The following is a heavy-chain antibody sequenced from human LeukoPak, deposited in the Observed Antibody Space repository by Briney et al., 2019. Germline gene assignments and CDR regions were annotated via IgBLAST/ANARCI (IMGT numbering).Heavy chain of an antibody. CDR3: ARDIRYSSSWRFDY. V-gene: IGHV3-30-3*01. Sequence: PGGSLRLSCAASGFTFSSYAMHWVRQAPGKGLEWVAVISFDGSNKYYADSVKGRFTISRDSSKNTLYLQVNSLRAEDTAVYYCARDIRYSSSWRFDYWGQGTLVTVSS. D-gene: IGHD6-13*01. CDR1: GFTFSSYA. CDR2: ISFDGSNK. J-gene: IGHJ4*02.